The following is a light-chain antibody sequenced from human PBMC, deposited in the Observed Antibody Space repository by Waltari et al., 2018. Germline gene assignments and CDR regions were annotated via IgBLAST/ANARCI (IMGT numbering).Light chain of an antibody. CDR3: QQYEADSPWT. Sequence: DIQMTHSPSTLSASVGDRVTITCRASQSISRWLARYQQKPGKTPKLLIYEAPSLESGVPSRFSGSASGTEFTLTISSLQPDDFATYYCQQYEADSPWTFGQGTRVEIK. J-gene: IGKJ1*01. V-gene: IGKV1-5*01. CDR1: QSISRW. CDR2: EAP.